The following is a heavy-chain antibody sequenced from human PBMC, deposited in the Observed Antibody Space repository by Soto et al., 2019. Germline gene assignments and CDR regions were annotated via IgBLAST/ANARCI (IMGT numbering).Heavy chain of an antibody. CDR1: GFTFSSYG. D-gene: IGHD6-13*01. J-gene: IGHJ5*02. V-gene: IGHV3-30*18. Sequence: GGSLRLSCAASGFTFSSYGMHWVRQAPGKGLEWVAVISYDGSNKYYADSVKGRFTISRDNSKNTLYLQMNSLRAEDTAVYYCAKDQAAAGYSSSWPTRFDPWGQGTLVTVSS. CDR3: AKDQAAAGYSSSWPTRFDP. CDR2: ISYDGSNK.